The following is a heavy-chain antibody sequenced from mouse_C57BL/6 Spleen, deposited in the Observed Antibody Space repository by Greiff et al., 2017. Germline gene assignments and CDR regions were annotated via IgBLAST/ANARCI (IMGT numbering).Heavy chain of an antibody. J-gene: IGHJ2*01. V-gene: IGHV14-3*01. CDR2: IDPANGNT. CDR3: AREGGYSPFDY. CDR1: GFNIKNTY. Sequence: VQLQQSVAELVRPGASVKLSCTSSGFNIKNTYMPWVKQRPEQGLEWIGRIDPANGNTKYAPKFQGKATITADPSSNTAYLQLSSLTSEDTAIYYCAREGGYSPFDYWGQGTTLTVSS. D-gene: IGHD2-3*01.